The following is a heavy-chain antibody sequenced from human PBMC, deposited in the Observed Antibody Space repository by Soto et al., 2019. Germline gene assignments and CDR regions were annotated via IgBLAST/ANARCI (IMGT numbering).Heavy chain of an antibody. CDR2: IIPIFVTA. D-gene: IGHD1-26*01. CDR1: GGTFSSDS. CDR3: ARDGGRHSGGIDY. Sequence: QVQLVQSGAEVKKPGSSVKVSCKASGGTFSSDSINWVRQAPGQGLEWMGEIIPIFVTANYAQKCQGRVTITADESTSTAYMELSSLRSEDTAVYYCARDGGRHSGGIDYWGQGTLVTVSS. J-gene: IGHJ4*02. V-gene: IGHV1-69*01.